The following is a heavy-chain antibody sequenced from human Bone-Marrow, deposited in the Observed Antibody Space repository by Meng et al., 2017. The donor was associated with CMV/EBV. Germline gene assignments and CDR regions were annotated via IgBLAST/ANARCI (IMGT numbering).Heavy chain of an antibody. J-gene: IGHJ6*02. CDR1: GSTFTGYY. CDR3: ARGGSEVVPAAIGYYGMEV. CDR2: INPNSGGT. V-gene: IGHV1-2*02. Sequence: ASVKVSCKASGSTFTGYYMHWVRQAPGQGLEWMGWINPNSGGTNYAQKFQGRVTMTRDTSISTAYMELSRLRSDDTAVYYCARGGSEVVPAAIGYYGMEVWGQGTTVTVSS. D-gene: IGHD2-2*02.